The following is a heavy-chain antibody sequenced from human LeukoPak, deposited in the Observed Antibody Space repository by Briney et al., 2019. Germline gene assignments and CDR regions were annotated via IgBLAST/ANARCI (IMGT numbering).Heavy chain of an antibody. CDR1: GYIFTCYY. Sequence: ASVKVSCKASGYIFTCYYIHWVRQAPGQGLEWMGWINPNSGGTNYAQKFQGRVTMTRDTSISTAYMELSRLRSDDTAVYYCARDGDYDSSGYYYWGQGTLVTVSS. J-gene: IGHJ4*02. CDR3: ARDGDYDSSGYYY. CDR2: INPNSGGT. V-gene: IGHV1-2*02. D-gene: IGHD3-22*01.